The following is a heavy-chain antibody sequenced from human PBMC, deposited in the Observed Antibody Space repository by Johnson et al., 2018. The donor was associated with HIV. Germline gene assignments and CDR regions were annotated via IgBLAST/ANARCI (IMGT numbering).Heavy chain of an antibody. CDR1: GFTFSSYG. CDR3: ASPIFGVVDHAFDF. V-gene: IGHV3-30*19. D-gene: IGHD3-3*01. CDR2: ISYDGSNK. J-gene: IGHJ3*01. Sequence: QVQLVESGGGVVQPGRSLRLSCAASGFTFSSYGMHWVRQAPGKGLEWVAVISYDGSNKYYADSVKGRFTISRDNSKNTLYLQMNSLRAEDTAIYYCASPIFGVVDHAFDFWGQGTMVTVSS.